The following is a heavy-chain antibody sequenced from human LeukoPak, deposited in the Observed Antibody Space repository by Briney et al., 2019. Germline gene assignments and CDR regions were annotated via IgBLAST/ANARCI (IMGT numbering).Heavy chain of an antibody. J-gene: IGHJ3*01. CDR1: GFTFSSYA. V-gene: IGHV3-7*01. D-gene: IGHD6-19*01. Sequence: PGGSLRLSCAASGFTFSSYAIRWVRQAPGKGLEWVANIKQEGTEKYYLDSVKGRFTISRDNAKNSLYLQMNSLGAEDTAVYYCARVIAGYSSGWYAGRVFWGQGTMVTVSS. CDR2: IKQEGTEK. CDR3: ARVIAGYSSGWYAGRVF.